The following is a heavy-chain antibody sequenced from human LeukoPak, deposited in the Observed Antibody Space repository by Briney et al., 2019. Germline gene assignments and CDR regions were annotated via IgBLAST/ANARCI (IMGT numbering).Heavy chain of an antibody. Sequence: PSETLSLTCTVSGGSISSSSYYWGWIRQPPGKGLEWIGSIYYSGSTYYNPSLKSRVTISVDTSKNQFSLKLSSVTAADTAVYYCARHLRSTCCSGGSCYSEMDWFDPWGQGTLVTVSS. CDR3: ARHLRSTCCSGGSCYSEMDWFDP. J-gene: IGHJ5*02. D-gene: IGHD2-15*01. V-gene: IGHV4-39*01. CDR2: IYYSGST. CDR1: GGSISSSSYY.